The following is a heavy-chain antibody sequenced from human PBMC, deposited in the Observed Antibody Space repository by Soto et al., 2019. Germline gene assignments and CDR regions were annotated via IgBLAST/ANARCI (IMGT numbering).Heavy chain of an antibody. J-gene: IGHJ4*02. CDR3: AKDRVRYYYDSSGYYPAIDY. V-gene: IGHV3-23*01. Sequence: GGSLRLSCAASGFTFSSYAMSWVRQAPGKGLEWVSAISGSGGSTYYADSVKGRFTISRDNSKNTLYLQMNSLRAEDTAVYYCAKDRVRYYYDSSGYYPAIDYWGQGTLFTVSS. D-gene: IGHD3-22*01. CDR2: ISGSGGST. CDR1: GFTFSSYA.